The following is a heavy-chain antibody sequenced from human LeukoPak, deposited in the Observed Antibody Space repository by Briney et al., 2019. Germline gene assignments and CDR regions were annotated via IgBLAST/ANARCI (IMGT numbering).Heavy chain of an antibody. CDR1: GGSISSYY. V-gene: IGHV4-59*01. CDR2: IYYSGST. D-gene: IGHD5-12*01. J-gene: IGHJ5*02. CDR3: ARSDSGYDWAWFDP. Sequence: SETLSLTCTVSGGSISSYYWSWIRQPPGKGLEWIGYIYYSGSTNYNPSLKSRVTISVDTSKNQFSLKLSSVTAADTAVYYCARSDSGYDWAWFDPWGQGTLVTVSS.